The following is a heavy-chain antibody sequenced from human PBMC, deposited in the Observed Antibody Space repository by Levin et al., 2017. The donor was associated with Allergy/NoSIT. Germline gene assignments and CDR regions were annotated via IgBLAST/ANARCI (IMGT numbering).Heavy chain of an antibody. V-gene: IGHV3-30*18. Sequence: GESLKISCAASGFSFSSYGMHWVRQAPGKGLEWVAFISYDGSNRYYADSVKGRFTISRDTSENTLYLQMNSLRAEDTAVYFCAKNDILTASYWIIDYWGQGTLVTVSS. J-gene: IGHJ4*02. CDR3: AKNDILTASYWIIDY. CDR1: GFSFSSYG. CDR2: ISYDGSNR. D-gene: IGHD3-9*01.